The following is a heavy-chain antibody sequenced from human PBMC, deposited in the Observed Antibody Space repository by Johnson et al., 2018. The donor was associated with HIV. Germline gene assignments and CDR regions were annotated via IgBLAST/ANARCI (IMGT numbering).Heavy chain of an antibody. J-gene: IGHJ3*02. CDR3: ARPRRGMATNRDAFDI. V-gene: IGHV3-9*01. CDR2: ISWNSGSI. Sequence: VQLVESGGGVVRPGGSLRLSCAASGFTFDDYAMHWVRQAPGKGLEWVSGISWNSGSIGYADSVKGRFTISRDNAKNSLYLQMNSLRAEDTAVYYCARPRRGMATNRDAFDIWGQGTMVAVSS. D-gene: IGHD5-24*01. CDR1: GFTFDDYA.